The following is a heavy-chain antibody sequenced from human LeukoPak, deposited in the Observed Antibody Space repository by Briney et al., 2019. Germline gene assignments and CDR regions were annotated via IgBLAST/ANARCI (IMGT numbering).Heavy chain of an antibody. Sequence: GRSLRLSCAASGFTFDDYAMHWVRQAPGKGLEWVSGIGWNSGSIGYADSVKGRFTISRDNAKNSLYLQMNSLRAEDTALYYCAKDILGIAAAGISGAFDIWGQGTMVTVSS. V-gene: IGHV3-9*01. CDR3: AKDILGIAAAGISGAFDI. CDR1: GFTFDDYA. D-gene: IGHD6-13*01. J-gene: IGHJ3*02. CDR2: IGWNSGSI.